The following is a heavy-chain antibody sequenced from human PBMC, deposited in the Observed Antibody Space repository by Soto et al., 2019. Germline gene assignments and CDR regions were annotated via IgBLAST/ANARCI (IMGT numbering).Heavy chain of an antibody. J-gene: IGHJ4*02. CDR1: GGSISSYY. Sequence: QVQLQESGPGLVKPSETLSLTCIVSGGSISSYYWTWTRQPPGKGLEWIGCIYNGATTNYNPSLKSRVTISVDTSKNQFSLKLTSVTAADTAVYYCARDDSQRPAPYWGQGTLVTVSS. D-gene: IGHD2-21*01. CDR3: ARDDSQRPAPY. CDR2: IYNGATT. V-gene: IGHV4-59*01.